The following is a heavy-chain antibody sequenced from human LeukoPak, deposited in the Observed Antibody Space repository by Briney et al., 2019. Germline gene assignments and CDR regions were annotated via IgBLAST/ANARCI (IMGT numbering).Heavy chain of an antibody. Sequence: GESLKISCTASGNSFTSYWIGWVRQMPGEGPEWMGIIYPGNSRTRYRPSFEGQVTISADKSMSTAYLQWRSLKASDTAMYYCASFSDGKDSDFDHWGQGTLVTVSS. J-gene: IGHJ4*02. CDR1: GNSFTSYW. CDR2: IYPGNSRT. V-gene: IGHV5-51*01. CDR3: ASFSDGKDSDFDH. D-gene: IGHD4-23*01.